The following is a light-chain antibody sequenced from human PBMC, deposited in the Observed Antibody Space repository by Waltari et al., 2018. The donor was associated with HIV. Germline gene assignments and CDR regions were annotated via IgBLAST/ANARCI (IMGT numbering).Light chain of an antibody. V-gene: IGLV3-21*02. CDR2: DDS. CDR3: QVWDSNSDDYV. J-gene: IGLJ2*01. CDR1: NIGSSS. Sequence: SYVLTQAPPVSVAPGQTASMTCGGNNIGSSSVNWYQQKPGHAPVLVVYDDSDRPAGIPERIYGSNSGNTATLTINRVEAGDEADYSCQVWDSNSDDYVFGGGTKLTVL.